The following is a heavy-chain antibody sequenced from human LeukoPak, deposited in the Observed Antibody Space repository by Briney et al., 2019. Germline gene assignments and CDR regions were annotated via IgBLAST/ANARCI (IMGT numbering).Heavy chain of an antibody. Sequence: GGSLRFSCAASGFTFSGSGMHWVRQASGKGLEWVGRIRSKANNYGTAYAASVKGRFTISRDDSKNTAYLQMNSLKTEDTAVYYCSRQPPDYGGSDHWGQGTLVTVSS. CDR1: GFTFSGSG. D-gene: IGHD4/OR15-4a*01. V-gene: IGHV3-73*01. CDR3: SRQPPDYGGSDH. J-gene: IGHJ4*02. CDR2: IRSKANNYGT.